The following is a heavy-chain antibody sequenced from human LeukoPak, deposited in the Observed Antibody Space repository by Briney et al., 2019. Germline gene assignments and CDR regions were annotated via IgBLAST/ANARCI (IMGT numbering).Heavy chain of an antibody. CDR1: GGSISSGDYY. V-gene: IGHV4-30-4*01. Sequence: SETLSLTCTVSGGSISSGDYYWSWTRQPPGKGLEWIGYIYYSGSTYYNPSLKSRVTISVDTSKNQFSLKLSSVTAADTAVYYCARGECSGGSCLFDYWGQGTLVTVSS. CDR3: ARGECSGGSCLFDY. D-gene: IGHD2-15*01. J-gene: IGHJ4*02. CDR2: IYYSGST.